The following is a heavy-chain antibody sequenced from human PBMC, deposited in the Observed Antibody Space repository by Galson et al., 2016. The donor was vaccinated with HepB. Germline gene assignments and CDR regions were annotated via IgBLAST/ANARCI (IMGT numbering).Heavy chain of an antibody. CDR1: GYTFTTYY. CDR2: INPSGGRT. Sequence: SVKVSCKASGYTFTTYYMHWVRQAPGQGLEWMGVINPSGGRTSYAQKFQGRVTMTRDTSTSTVYMELSSLGSEDTAVYYCARVNSFGYYFYYAMDVWGQGTAVTVSS. CDR3: ARVNSFGYYFYYAMDV. D-gene: IGHD5-18*01. V-gene: IGHV1-46*01. J-gene: IGHJ6*02.